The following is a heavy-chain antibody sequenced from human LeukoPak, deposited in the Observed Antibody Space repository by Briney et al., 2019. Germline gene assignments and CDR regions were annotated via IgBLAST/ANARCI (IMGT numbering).Heavy chain of an antibody. CDR1: GFTFSSYA. J-gene: IGHJ4*02. CDR2: ISGSGGST. V-gene: IGHV3-23*01. D-gene: IGHD6-13*01. CDR3: AKGTGIAAAGPDLAWDY. Sequence: PGGSLRLSCAASGFTFSSYAMSWVRQAPGKGLEWVSAISGSGGSTYYADSVKGRFTISRDNSKNTLYLQMNSLGAEDTAVYYCAKGTGIAAAGPDLAWDYWGLGTLVTVSS.